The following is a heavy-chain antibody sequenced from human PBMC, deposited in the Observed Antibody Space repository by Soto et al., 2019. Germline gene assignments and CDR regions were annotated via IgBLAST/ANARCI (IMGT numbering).Heavy chain of an antibody. CDR1: GASVSGQY. Sequence: SDTLSLTCAVSGASVSGQYWSWIRPPPGKGLEWVGEIIPTGSTTYNPSLKSRLRISLDTSKNHFSLNLSSVSAADTAVYYCAKGGITMAWNYYYYGMDVWGQGTTVTVSS. CDR2: IIPTGST. D-gene: IGHD3-10*01. J-gene: IGHJ6*02. CDR3: AKGGITMAWNYYYYGMDV. V-gene: IGHV4-34*01.